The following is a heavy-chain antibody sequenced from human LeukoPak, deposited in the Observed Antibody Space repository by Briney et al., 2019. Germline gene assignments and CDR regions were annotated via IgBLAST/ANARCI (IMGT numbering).Heavy chain of an antibody. D-gene: IGHD1-26*01. CDR3: ARDGYSGSYYASFDY. J-gene: IGHJ4*02. Sequence: ASVKVSCKASGYTFTSYDINWVRQATGQGREWMGWMNPNSGNTGYAQKFQGRVTMTTDTSTSTAYMELRSLRSDDTAVYYCARDGYSGSYYASFDYWGQGTLVTVSS. CDR2: MNPNSGNT. V-gene: IGHV1-8*02. CDR1: GYTFTSYD.